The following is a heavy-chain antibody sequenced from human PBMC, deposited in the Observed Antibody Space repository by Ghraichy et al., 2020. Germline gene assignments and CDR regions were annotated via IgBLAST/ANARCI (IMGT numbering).Heavy chain of an antibody. Sequence: GGSLRLSCAASGFTFSSYSMNWVRQAPGKGLEWVSSISSSSSYIYYADSVKGRFTISRDNAKNSLYLQMNSLRAEDTAVYYCARDSATVVTPLVTGCNVWGQGTLVTVSS. J-gene: IGHJ4*02. D-gene: IGHD4-23*01. CDR1: GFTFSSYS. CDR2: ISSSSSYI. CDR3: ARDSATVVTPLVTGCNV. V-gene: IGHV3-21*01.